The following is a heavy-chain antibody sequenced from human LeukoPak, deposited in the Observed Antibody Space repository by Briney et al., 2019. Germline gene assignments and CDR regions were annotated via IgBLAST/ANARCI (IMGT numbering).Heavy chain of an antibody. V-gene: IGHV3-15*01. CDR3: TTVGYGSFDY. J-gene: IGHJ4*02. Sequence: GGSLRLSCAASGSTFSDAWMSWVRNAWMSWVRQAPGRGLEWVGRIKSKGDGGTTDYAAPVKGRFTISRDDSKNTLYLQMNSLNTEDIAVYYCTTVGYGSFDYWGQGTLVTVSS. CDR2: IKSKGDGGTT. CDR1: GSTFSDAWMSWVRNAW. D-gene: IGHD3-10*01.